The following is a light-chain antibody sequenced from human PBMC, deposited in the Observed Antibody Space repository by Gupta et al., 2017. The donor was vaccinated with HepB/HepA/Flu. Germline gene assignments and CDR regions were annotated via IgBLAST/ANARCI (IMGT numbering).Light chain of an antibody. CDR3: QVWDSSTVV. Sequence: SYELTQPPSVSVSPGQTASITCSGDKLGDKYACWYQQKPGQSPVLVIYQDTKRPSGIPERFSGSNSGNTATLTISGTQTTDEDDYYCQVWDSSTVVFGGGTKLTVL. J-gene: IGLJ2*01. CDR2: QDT. V-gene: IGLV3-1*01. CDR1: KLGDKY.